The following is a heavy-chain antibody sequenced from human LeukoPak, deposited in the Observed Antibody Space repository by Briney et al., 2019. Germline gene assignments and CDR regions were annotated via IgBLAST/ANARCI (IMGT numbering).Heavy chain of an antibody. CDR2: INSDGSST. CDR1: GFTFDDYA. J-gene: IGHJ4*02. CDR3: ARDYNVLRPLDY. Sequence: GGSLRLSCAASGFTFDDYAMHWVRQAPGKGLVWVSRINSDGSSTRYADFVKGRFTISRDNAKNTLYLEMNSLRGEDTAVYYCARDYNVLRPLDYWGQGNLVTVSS. D-gene: IGHD3-10*01. V-gene: IGHV3-74*01.